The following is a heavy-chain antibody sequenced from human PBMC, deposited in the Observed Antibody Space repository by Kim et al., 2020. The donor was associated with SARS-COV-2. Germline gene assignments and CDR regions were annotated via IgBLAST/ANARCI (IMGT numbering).Heavy chain of an antibody. J-gene: IGHJ4*02. CDR2: IFFSGGT. Sequence: SETLSLTCTVSGGSISSGGYYWTWIRQHPGKGREWIGHIFFSGGTSYNPSLKSRVTISVDTSKNQFSLKLSSVTAADAAVYYCARGDYGLLYFDYWGQGTHVTASS. CDR3: ARGDYGLLYFDY. D-gene: IGHD4-17*01. CDR1: GGSISSGGYY. V-gene: IGHV4-31*03.